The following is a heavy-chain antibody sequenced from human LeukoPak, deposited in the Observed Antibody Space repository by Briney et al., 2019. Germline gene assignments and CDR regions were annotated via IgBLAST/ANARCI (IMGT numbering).Heavy chain of an antibody. CDR1: GGSISSYY. V-gene: IGHV4-4*07. Sequence: SETLSLTCTVSGGSISSYYWSWIRQPAGKGLEWIGRIYTSGSTNYNPSLKSRVTMSVDTSKNQFSLKLSSVTAADTAVYYCARDRGSVYDSSGWRAFDIWGQGTMVTVSS. CDR2: IYTSGST. J-gene: IGHJ3*02. D-gene: IGHD3-22*01. CDR3: ARDRGSVYDSSGWRAFDI.